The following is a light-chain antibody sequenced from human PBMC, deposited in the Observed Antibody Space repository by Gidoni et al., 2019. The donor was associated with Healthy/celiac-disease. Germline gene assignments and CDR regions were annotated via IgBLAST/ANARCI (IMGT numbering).Light chain of an antibody. CDR1: QNVLYSSNNKNY. CDR2: WAS. J-gene: IGKJ4*01. CDR3: QQYYSTPLT. Sequence: DIVMTQSPDSLAMSLGERATIHCKSSQNVLYSSNNKNYLAWYQQKPGQPPKLLIYWASTRESGVPDRFSGSGSGTDFTLTISSLQAEDVAVYYCQQYYSTPLTFGGGTKVEIK. V-gene: IGKV4-1*01.